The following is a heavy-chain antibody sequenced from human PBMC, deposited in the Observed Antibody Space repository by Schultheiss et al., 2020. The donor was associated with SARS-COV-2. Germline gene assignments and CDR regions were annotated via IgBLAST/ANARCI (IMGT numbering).Heavy chain of an antibody. CDR1: GESFSGFS. J-gene: IGHJ6*03. V-gene: IGHV4-34*01. D-gene: IGHD6-19*01. CDR2: VSHSGGT. Sequence: SETLSLTCAVFGESFSGFSWTWIRQSPGKGLEWIGQVSHSGGTHFNPSLKRRLTISIDTSKRQFSLRLTSVTAADTATYYCSRGRTSVIPSPVLGLGPLYFSYYMDVWGKGAAVTVS. CDR3: SRGRTSVIPSPVLGLGPLYFSYYMDV.